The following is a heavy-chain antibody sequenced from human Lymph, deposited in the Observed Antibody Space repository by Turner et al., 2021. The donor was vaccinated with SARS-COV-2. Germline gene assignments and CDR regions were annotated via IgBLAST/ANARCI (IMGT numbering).Heavy chain of an antibody. CDR2: IYSGGTT. V-gene: IGHV3-53*02. CDR1: GIIVTRNY. CDR3: ARDLGTYGMDV. Sequence: EVQLVETGGGLIQPGGSLRPSCVASGIIVTRNYMNWVRQAPGKGLEWVSVIYSGGTTNYADSVKGRFTISRDNSKNTLYLQMNSLRVEDTAVYYCARDLGTYGMDVWGQGTTVTVSS. J-gene: IGHJ6*02. D-gene: IGHD6-13*01.